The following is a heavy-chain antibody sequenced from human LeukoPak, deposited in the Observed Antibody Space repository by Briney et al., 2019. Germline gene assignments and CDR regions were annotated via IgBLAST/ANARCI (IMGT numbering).Heavy chain of an antibody. J-gene: IGHJ4*02. CDR2: IYNGGST. D-gene: IGHD3-10*01. V-gene: IGHV3-66*02. CDR1: GFTVRNNY. CDR3: ARDGSHGPNYFHH. Sequence: GGSLRLSCADSGFTVRNNYMSWVPQAPGKGLEWASVIYNGGSTYYADSVKGRFTISRDNSKNTLYLQMNSLGAEDTAVYYCARDGSHGPNYFHHWRQGTLLTVFS.